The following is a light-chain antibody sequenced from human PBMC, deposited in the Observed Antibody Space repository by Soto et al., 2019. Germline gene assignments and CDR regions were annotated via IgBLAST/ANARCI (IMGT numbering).Light chain of an antibody. CDR3: SSYAGSTPYV. J-gene: IGLJ1*01. V-gene: IGLV2-8*01. CDR1: SSDVGGYNY. Sequence: QSALTQPPSASGSPGQLVTISCTGTSSDVGGYNYVSWYQHHPGKAPKLMIYEVSKRPSGVPARFSGSKSGNTASLTVSGLQAEDEADYYCSSYAGSTPYVFGTGTKLTVL. CDR2: EVS.